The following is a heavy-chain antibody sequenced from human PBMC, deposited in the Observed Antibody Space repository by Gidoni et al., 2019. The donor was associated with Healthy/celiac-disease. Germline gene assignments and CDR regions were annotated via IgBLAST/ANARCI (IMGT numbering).Heavy chain of an antibody. CDR2: IYYSGST. Sequence: QLQLHESGPGPVKPSATLSLTGTVSGSSIRSSLYYWGWIRQPPGKGLEWMGSIYYSGSTYYNPSLKSRLSISVDTSKNQFSLRLSSVTAADTAVYYCARLASSGWEYFMDVWGKGTTVTVSS. J-gene: IGHJ6*03. CDR1: GSSIRSSLYY. CDR3: ARLASSGWEYFMDV. V-gene: IGHV4-39*01. D-gene: IGHD6-19*01.